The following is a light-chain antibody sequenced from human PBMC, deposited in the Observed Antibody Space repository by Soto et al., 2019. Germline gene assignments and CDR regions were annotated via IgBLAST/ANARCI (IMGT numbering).Light chain of an antibody. CDR1: QSISSY. CDR2: PAS. Sequence: DIQMTQSPSSLSASVGDRVTITCRASQSISSYLNWYQHKPGKAPKLLIYPASSLQSGVPSRFSGSGSGTDFPLTISRLQPEDFATYYCQQSYSTPHTFGQGTKLEIK. CDR3: QQSYSTPHT. V-gene: IGKV1-39*01. J-gene: IGKJ2*01.